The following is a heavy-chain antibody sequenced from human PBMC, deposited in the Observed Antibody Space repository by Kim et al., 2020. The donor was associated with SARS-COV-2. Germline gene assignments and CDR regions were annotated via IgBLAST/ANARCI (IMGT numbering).Heavy chain of an antibody. CDR2: IKSKTDGGTT. CDR3: TTESPGYYYGSGSYYLFDY. CDR1: GFTFSNAW. Sequence: GGSLRLSCAASGFTFSNAWMSWVRQAPGKGLEWVGRIKSKTDGGTTDYAAPVKGRFTISRDDSKNTLYLQMNSLKTEDTAVYYCTTESPGYYYGSGSYYLFDYWGQGTLVTVSS. J-gene: IGHJ4*02. D-gene: IGHD3-10*01. V-gene: IGHV3-15*01.